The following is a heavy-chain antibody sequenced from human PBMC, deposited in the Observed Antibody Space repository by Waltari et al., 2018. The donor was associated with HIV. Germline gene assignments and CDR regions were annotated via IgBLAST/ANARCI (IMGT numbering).Heavy chain of an antibody. CDR1: GFPVSGNY. J-gene: IGHJ6*02. CDR2: IYTGGST. CDR3: ASPDTTMVHGHYYFYHMDV. D-gene: IGHD5-18*01. Sequence: EVQLVESGGGLVQPGGSLRLSCAASGFPVSGNYMSWVRQAPGKGLEWVSLIYTGGSTYYADSVKGRFTISRDNSKNTLYLQMNSLRAEDTAVYYCASPDTTMVHGHYYFYHMDVWGQGTTVTVSS. V-gene: IGHV3-66*01.